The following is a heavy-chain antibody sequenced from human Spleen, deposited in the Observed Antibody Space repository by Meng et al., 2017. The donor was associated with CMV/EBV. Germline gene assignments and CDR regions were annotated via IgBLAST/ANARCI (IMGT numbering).Heavy chain of an antibody. Sequence: CPSSPSPFPGSYLHWVRQPPGQGLECMGWLTPGSDDTNYAQKFQGWVTMTTDTSITTAYMELNRLRSDDTAVYYCAIGTLGTPFFDFWGQGTLVTVSS. D-gene: IGHD6-13*01. CDR3: AIGTLGTPFFDF. CDR1: PSPFPGSY. V-gene: IGHV1-2*04. J-gene: IGHJ4*02. CDR2: LTPGSDDT.